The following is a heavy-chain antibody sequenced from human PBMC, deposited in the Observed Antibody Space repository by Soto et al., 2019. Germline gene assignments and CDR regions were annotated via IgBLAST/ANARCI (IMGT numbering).Heavy chain of an antibody. CDR1: GFTFSSYG. Sequence: GGSLRLSCAASGFTFSSYGMHWVRQAPGKGLERVAVIWYDGSNKYYADSVKGRFTISRDNSKNTLYLQMNSLRAEDTAVYYFAIVTNNQYCISTRCYSGSDYWGQETLVTVSS. CDR2: IWYDGSNK. D-gene: IGHD2-2*01. V-gene: IGHV3-33*01. CDR3: AIVTNNQYCISTRCYSGSDY. J-gene: IGHJ4*02.